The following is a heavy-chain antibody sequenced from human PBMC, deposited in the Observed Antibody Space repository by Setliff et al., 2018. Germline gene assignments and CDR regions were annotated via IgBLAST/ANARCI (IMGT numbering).Heavy chain of an antibody. Sequence: LSLTCTVSGGSISSGGYYWSWIRQHPGKGLEWIGYIYYSGSTYYNPSLKSRVTISVDTSKNQFSLKLSSVTAADAAVYYCARDPLTTNRRRAFDIWGQGTMVTVSS. V-gene: IGHV4-31*03. CDR3: ARDPLTTNRRRAFDI. J-gene: IGHJ3*02. D-gene: IGHD4-17*01. CDR1: GGSISSGGYY. CDR2: IYYSGST.